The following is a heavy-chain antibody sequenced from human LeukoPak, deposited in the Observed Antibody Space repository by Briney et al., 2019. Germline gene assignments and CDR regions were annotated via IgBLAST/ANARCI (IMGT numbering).Heavy chain of an antibody. Sequence: GGSLRLSCAASGFTFAHYAIHWVRQAPGKGLEWVSVISYDGSNKFYGDSVKGRFTITRDNSNNTLYLQMNSLRVEDTATYYCARDQQWAVAQSLFYGMDVWGQGTTVSVSS. CDR2: ISYDGSNK. CDR3: ARDQQWAVAQSLFYGMDV. V-gene: IGHV3-30-3*01. CDR1: GFTFAHYA. J-gene: IGHJ6*02. D-gene: IGHD6-19*01.